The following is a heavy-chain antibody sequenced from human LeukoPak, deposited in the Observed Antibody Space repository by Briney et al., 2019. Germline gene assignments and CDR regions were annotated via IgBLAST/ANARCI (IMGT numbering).Heavy chain of an antibody. CDR3: ARSSATFDY. J-gene: IGHJ4*02. CDR2: MNSDGSNT. V-gene: IGHV3-74*03. CDR1: GFTFSSYW. Sequence: PGGSPRLSCAASGFTFSSYWMHWVRQAPGKGLLWVSSMNSDGSNTKYADSVKGRFTISRDNANNTLYLQMNSLRAEDTAVYYCARSSATFDYWGQGTLVTVSS.